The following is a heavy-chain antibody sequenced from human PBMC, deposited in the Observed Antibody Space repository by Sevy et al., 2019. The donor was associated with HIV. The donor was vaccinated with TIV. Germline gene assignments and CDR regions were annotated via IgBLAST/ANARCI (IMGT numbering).Heavy chain of an antibody. V-gene: IGHV3-53*01. CDR1: GFTVSSNY. D-gene: IGHD3-22*01. CDR2: IYTGGST. CDR3: ARGSTYYYDDSGYSTRGDAFDI. Sequence: GGSLRLSCAASGFTVSSNYMTWVRQAPWKGLEWVSVIYTGGSTYYAESVKGRFTISRDNSKNTVYLRMNSLRAEDTAVYYCARGSTYYYDDSGYSTRGDAFDIWGQGTMVTVSS. J-gene: IGHJ3*02.